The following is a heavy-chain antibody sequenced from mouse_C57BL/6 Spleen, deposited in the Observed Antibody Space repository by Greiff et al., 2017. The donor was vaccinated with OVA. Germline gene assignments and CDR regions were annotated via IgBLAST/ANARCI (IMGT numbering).Heavy chain of an antibody. CDR1: GYSITSGYY. D-gene: IGHD1-1*01. CDR3: ARLLRSIMDY. CDR2: ISYDGSN. Sequence: EVKLEESGPGLVKPSQSLSLTCSVTGYSITSGYYWNWIRQFPGNKLEWMGYISYDGSNNYNPSLKNRISITRDTSKNQFFLKLNSVTTEDTATYYCARLLRSIMDYWGQGTSVTVSS. V-gene: IGHV3-6*01. J-gene: IGHJ4*01.